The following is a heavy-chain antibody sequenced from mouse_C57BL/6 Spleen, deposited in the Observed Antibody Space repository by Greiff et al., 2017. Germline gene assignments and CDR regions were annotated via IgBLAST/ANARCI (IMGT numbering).Heavy chain of an antibody. CDR2: INPNNGGT. D-gene: IGHD1-1*01. CDR1: GYTFTDYY. Sequence: VQLQQSGPELVKPGASVKISCKASGYTFTDYYMNWVKQSHGKSLEWIGDINPNNGGTSYNQKFKGKATLTVDKSSSTAYMELRSLTSEDSAVYYCAYYYGSSYKAMGYWGQGTSVTVSS. V-gene: IGHV1-26*01. CDR3: AYYYGSSYKAMGY. J-gene: IGHJ4*01.